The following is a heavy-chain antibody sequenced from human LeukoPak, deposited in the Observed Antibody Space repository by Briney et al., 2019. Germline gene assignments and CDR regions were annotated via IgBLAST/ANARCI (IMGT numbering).Heavy chain of an antibody. CDR3: AKLSDFWSGYHPPHFDY. V-gene: IGHV4-38-2*01. Sequence: SGTLSLTCAVSGYSISSGYCWGWIRQPPGKGLEWIGSIYHSGRTYYNPSLKSRVTITVDTSKNQLSLKLSSVTAADTAVYYCAKLSDFWSGYHPPHFDYWGQGTLVTVSS. CDR1: GYSISSGYC. D-gene: IGHD3-3*01. J-gene: IGHJ4*02. CDR2: IYHSGRT.